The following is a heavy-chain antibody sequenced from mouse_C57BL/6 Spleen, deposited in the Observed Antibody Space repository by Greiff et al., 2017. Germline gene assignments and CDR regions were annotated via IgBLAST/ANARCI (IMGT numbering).Heavy chain of an antibody. D-gene: IGHD1-1*01. CDR1: GYTFTSYW. V-gene: IGHV1-53*01. CDR3: ARGVITTVVEGYFDV. Sequence: QVQLQQSGTELVKPGASVKLSCKASGYTFTSYWMHWVKQRPGQGLEWIGNINPSNGGTNYNEKFKSKATLTVDKSSSTAYMQLSSLTSEDSAVYYCARGVITTVVEGYFDVWGTGTTVTVSS. CDR2: INPSNGGT. J-gene: IGHJ1*03.